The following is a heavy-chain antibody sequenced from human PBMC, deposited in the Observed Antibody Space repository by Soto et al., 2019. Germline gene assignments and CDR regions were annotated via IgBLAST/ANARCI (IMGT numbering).Heavy chain of an antibody. CDR1: GGSISSKSYS. Sequence: PSETLSLTCSVSGGSISSKSYSWGWIRQPPGKGLEWIGTFYYSENTYYNPSLKSRVTISVDTSKNQFSLKLSSVTAADTAVYYCAKLAGYCSGNSCHGDYAMDVWGQGTTVPVSS. J-gene: IGHJ6*02. D-gene: IGHD2-2*01. V-gene: IGHV4-39*01. CDR3: AKLAGYCSGNSCHGDYAMDV. CDR2: FYYSENT.